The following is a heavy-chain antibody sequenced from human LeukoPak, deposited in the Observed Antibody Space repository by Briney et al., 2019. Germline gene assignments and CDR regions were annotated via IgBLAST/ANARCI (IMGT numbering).Heavy chain of an antibody. CDR2: INPSGGST. CDR3: ALPKMYYDFWSGYYPGYFQH. J-gene: IGHJ1*01. V-gene: IGHV1-46*03. CDR1: GYTFTSYY. Sequence: ASVKVSCKASGYTFTSYYMHWVRQAPGQGLEWMGIINPSGGSTSYAQKFQGRVTMTRDTSTSTVYMELSSLRSEDTAVYYCALPKMYYDFWSGYYPGYFQHWGQGTLVTVSS. D-gene: IGHD3-3*01.